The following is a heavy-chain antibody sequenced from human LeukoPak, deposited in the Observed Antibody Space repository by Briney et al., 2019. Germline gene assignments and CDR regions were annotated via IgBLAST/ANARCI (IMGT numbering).Heavy chain of an antibody. Sequence: GGSLRLSCAASGFTFSSYAMSWVRQAPGKGLEWVSTISGSGGSTYYADSVKGRFTISRDTSKNTLFLQMSSLRAEDTAVYYCAKDERNWNYNLASQTYDWGQGTLVTVSS. D-gene: IGHD1-7*01. CDR3: AKDERNWNYNLASQTYD. CDR2: ISGSGGST. J-gene: IGHJ4*02. V-gene: IGHV3-23*01. CDR1: GFTFSSYA.